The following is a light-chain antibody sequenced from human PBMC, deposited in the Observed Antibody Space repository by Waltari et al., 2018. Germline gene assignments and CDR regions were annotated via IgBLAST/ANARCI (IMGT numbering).Light chain of an antibody. V-gene: IGKV1-9*01. CDR2: AAS. J-gene: IGKJ5*01. Sequence: DIQLTQSPSFLSASVGDRVTIPCRASQGISSYVAWYQQKPGKAPKLLIYAASTLQSGVPSRFRGSGSGTEFTLTITSLQPEDFATYYCQQLNSYPITFGQGTRLEIK. CDR3: QQLNSYPIT. CDR1: QGISSY.